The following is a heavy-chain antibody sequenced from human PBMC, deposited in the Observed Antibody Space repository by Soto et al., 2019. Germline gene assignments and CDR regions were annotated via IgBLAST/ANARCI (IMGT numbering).Heavy chain of an antibody. D-gene: IGHD1-26*01. Sequence: ASVKVSCKASGYTFSSYVMHWVRQAPGQRLECMGWINPGNGITEYSQKFQGRLTITRDTSASTAYMELSSLTSEDTAVYYCARERDTARRETLAYRAQGSLVPGSS. CDR1: GYTFSSYV. CDR3: ARERDTARRETLAY. J-gene: IGHJ4*02. V-gene: IGHV1-3*01. CDR2: INPGNGIT.